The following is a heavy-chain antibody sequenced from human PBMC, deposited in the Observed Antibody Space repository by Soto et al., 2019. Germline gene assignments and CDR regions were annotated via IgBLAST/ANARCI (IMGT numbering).Heavy chain of an antibody. CDR1: GYTFTSYY. CDR3: ARSPQTTYYYDSSGYFDH. CDR2: INPSGGST. Sequence: ASVKVSCKASGYTFTSYYMHWVRQAPGQGLEWMGIINPSGGSTSYAQKFQGRVTMTRDTSTSTVYMELSSLRSEDTAVYYCARSPQTTYYYDSSGYFDHWGQGTLVTVSS. D-gene: IGHD3-22*01. V-gene: IGHV1-46*01. J-gene: IGHJ5*02.